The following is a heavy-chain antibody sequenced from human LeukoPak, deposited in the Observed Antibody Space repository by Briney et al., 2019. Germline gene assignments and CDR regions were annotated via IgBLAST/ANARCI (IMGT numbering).Heavy chain of an antibody. D-gene: IGHD6-19*01. CDR3: ARAPAPYSSGWYDYFDY. J-gene: IGHJ4*02. CDR1: GFTFSSHS. Sequence: GGSLRLSRAASGFTFSSHSMNWVRQAPGKGLEWVSSISSSSSYIYYADSVKGRFTISRDNAKNSLYLQMNSLRAEDTAVYYCARAPAPYSSGWYDYFDYWGQGTLVTVSS. V-gene: IGHV3-21*01. CDR2: ISSSSSYI.